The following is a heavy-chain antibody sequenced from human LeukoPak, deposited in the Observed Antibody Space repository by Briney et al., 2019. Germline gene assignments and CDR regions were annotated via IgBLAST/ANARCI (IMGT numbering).Heavy chain of an antibody. D-gene: IGHD3-22*01. V-gene: IGHV1-24*01. Sequence: ASVKVSCKVSGYTLTELSMHWVRQAPGKGLEWMGGFDPEDGETIYAQKFQGRVTMTRDTSISTAYMELSRLRSDDTAVYYCARDYGDSSGSPWNAFDIWGQGTMVTVSS. CDR3: ARDYGDSSGSPWNAFDI. CDR2: FDPEDGET. J-gene: IGHJ3*02. CDR1: GYTLTELS.